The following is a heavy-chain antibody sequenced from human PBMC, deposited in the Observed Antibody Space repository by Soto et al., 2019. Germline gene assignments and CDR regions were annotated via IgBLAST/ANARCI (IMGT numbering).Heavy chain of an antibody. V-gene: IGHV3-30*18. D-gene: IGHD3-3*01. J-gene: IGHJ4*02. CDR1: GFTFSSYG. CDR2: ISYDGSNK. Sequence: QVQLVESGGGVVQPGRSLRLSCAASGFTFSSYGMHWVRQAPGKGRVGVAVISYDGSNKYYADSVKGRFTISRDNSKNTLYMQMNSLRAEDTAVYYCANVNKRDFWSGYYTGTDYWGQGTLVTVSS. CDR3: ANVNKRDFWSGYYTGTDY.